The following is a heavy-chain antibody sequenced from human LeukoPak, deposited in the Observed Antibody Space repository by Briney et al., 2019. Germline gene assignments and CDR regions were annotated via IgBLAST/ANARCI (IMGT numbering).Heavy chain of an antibody. CDR3: ARQINGYAFDI. Sequence: SETLSLTCDVSGFSINSGYYWGWIRQPPGKGLEWIASMYHSGSTYYSPSLRSRVTTSVDTSKNHLALKLSSVSAADTAVYYCARQINGYAFDIWGQGTMLTVSS. CDR2: MYHSGST. V-gene: IGHV4-38-2*01. CDR1: GFSINSGYY. J-gene: IGHJ3*02. D-gene: IGHD2-8*01.